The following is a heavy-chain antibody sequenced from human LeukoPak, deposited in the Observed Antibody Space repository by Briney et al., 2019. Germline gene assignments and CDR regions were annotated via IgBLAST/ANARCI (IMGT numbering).Heavy chain of an antibody. D-gene: IGHD1-26*01. Sequence: GASVKVSCKASGYTFTSYDINWVRQATGQGLEWMGWMNPNSGNTGYAQKFQGRVTMTRDTSTSTVYMELSSLRSEDTAVYYCARSPGGVGDFDYWGQGTLVTVSS. CDR2: MNPNSGNT. CDR3: ARSPGGVGDFDY. J-gene: IGHJ4*02. V-gene: IGHV1-8*01. CDR1: GYTFTSYD.